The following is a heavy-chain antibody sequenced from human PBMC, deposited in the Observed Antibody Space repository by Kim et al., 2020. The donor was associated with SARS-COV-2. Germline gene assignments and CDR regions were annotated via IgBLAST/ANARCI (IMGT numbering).Heavy chain of an antibody. J-gene: IGHJ4*02. D-gene: IGHD3-10*01. Sequence: PSFQGQVTISADKSISTAYLQWSSLKASDTAMYYCARHSLWFGELSPYDYWGQGTLVTVSS. V-gene: IGHV5-51*01. CDR3: ARHSLWFGELSPYDY.